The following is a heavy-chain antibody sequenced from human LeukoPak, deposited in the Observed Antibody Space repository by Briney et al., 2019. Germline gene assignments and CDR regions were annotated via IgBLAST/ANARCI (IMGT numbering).Heavy chain of an antibody. J-gene: IGHJ4*02. CDR1: GYTFTDYY. CDR3: ARDRDYGSGIFDY. CDR2: INPKNGGT. D-gene: IGHD3-10*01. Sequence: ASVKVSCKASGYTFTDYYMRWVRQAPGQGLEWMGWINPKNGGTNYAQKFHGRVTMTRDTSISTVYMELSRLTSDDTAVYYCARDRDYGSGIFDYWGQGTLVTVSS. V-gene: IGHV1-2*02.